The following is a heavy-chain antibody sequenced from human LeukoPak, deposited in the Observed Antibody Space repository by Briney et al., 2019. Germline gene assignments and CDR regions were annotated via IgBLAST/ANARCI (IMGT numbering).Heavy chain of an antibody. J-gene: IGHJ4*02. V-gene: IGHV4-4*07. CDR1: GGSISSYY. D-gene: IGHD3-10*01. CDR2: ICTSGST. CDR3: ASRRRLLWFGELPFDY. Sequence: SETLSLTCTVSGGSISSYYWSWIRQPAGKGLEWIGRICTSGSTNYNPSLKSRVTMSVDTSKNQFSLKLSSVTAADTAVYYCASRRRLLWFGELPFDYWGQGTLVTVSS.